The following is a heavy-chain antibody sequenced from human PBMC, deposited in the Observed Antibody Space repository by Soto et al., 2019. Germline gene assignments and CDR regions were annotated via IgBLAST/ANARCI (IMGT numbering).Heavy chain of an antibody. CDR3: ARFPAY. CDR2: INQSGST. V-gene: IGHV4-34*01. CDR1: GGSISGSYYY. Sequence: SETLSLTCAVSGGSISGSYYYWSWIRQSPGRGLEWIGEINQSGSTRYNPSLKSRVTISVDTSKNQFSLKLNSVTAADPAVYLCARFPAYWGQGILVTVSS. J-gene: IGHJ4*02.